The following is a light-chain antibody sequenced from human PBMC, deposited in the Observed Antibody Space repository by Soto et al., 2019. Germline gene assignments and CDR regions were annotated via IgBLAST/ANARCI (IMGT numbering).Light chain of an antibody. J-gene: IGKJ4*01. V-gene: IGKV1-33*01. CDR3: QQYDSLPLT. Sequence: DIQMTQSPSSLSASVGDRVTITCQASQDISDYLNWYQQRPGKAPNLLIYAASNLETRVPSRFSGSGSGTFFTLTITSLQPEDFATYYCQQYDSLPLTFGGGTEVDIK. CDR1: QDISDY. CDR2: AAS.